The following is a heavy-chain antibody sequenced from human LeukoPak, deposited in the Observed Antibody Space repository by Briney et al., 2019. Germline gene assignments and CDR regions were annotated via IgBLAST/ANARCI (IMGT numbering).Heavy chain of an antibody. Sequence: SVKVSCKASGGTFSSYAISWVRQAPGQGLEWMGRIIPILGIANYARKFQGRVTITADKSTSTAYMELRSLRSEDTGVYYCARGGGYCSSTSCYGNDAFDIWGQGTMVTVSS. J-gene: IGHJ3*02. CDR2: IIPILGIA. V-gene: IGHV1-69*04. CDR3: ARGGGYCSSTSCYGNDAFDI. D-gene: IGHD2-2*01. CDR1: GGTFSSYA.